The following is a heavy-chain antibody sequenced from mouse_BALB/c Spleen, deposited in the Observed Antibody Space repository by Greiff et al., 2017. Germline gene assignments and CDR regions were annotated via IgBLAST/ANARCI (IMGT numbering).Heavy chain of an antibody. V-gene: IGHV1S22*01. CDR2: IYPGSGST. CDR3: TREYGYDGPWFAY. D-gene: IGHD2-2*01. Sequence: LQQPGSELVRPGASVKLSCKASGYTFTSYWMHWVKQRHGQGLEWIGNIYPGSGSTNYDEKFKSKGTLTVDTSSSTAYMHLSSLTSEDSAVYYCTREYGYDGPWFAYWGQGTLVTVSA. CDR1: GYTFTSYW. J-gene: IGHJ3*01.